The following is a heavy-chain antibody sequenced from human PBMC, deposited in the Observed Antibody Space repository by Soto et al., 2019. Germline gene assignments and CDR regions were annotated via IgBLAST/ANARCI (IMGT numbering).Heavy chain of an antibody. CDR1: GGSFSGYY. CDR3: ARPTRQWLGLRYYYGMDV. CDR2: INHSGST. V-gene: IGHV4-34*01. D-gene: IGHD6-19*01. Sequence: PSETLSLTCAVYGGSFSGYYWSWIRQPTGKGLEWIGEINHSGSTNYNPSLKSRVTISVDTSKNQFSLKLSSVTAADTAVYYCARPTRQWLGLRYYYGMDVWGQGTTVTVS. J-gene: IGHJ6*02.